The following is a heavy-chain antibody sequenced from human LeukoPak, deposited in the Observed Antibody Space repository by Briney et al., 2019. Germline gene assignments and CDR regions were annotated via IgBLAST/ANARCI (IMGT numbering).Heavy chain of an antibody. D-gene: IGHD4-17*01. CDR1: GGSISSSSYY. V-gene: IGHV4-39*02. J-gene: IGHJ4*02. Sequence: SETLSLTCTVSGGSISSSSYYWGWIRQPPGKGLEWIGSIYYSGSTYYNPSLKSRVTISVDTSKNQFSLKLSSVTAADTAVYYCARDNGDQRDHWGQGTLVTVSS. CDR2: IYYSGST. CDR3: ARDNGDQRDH.